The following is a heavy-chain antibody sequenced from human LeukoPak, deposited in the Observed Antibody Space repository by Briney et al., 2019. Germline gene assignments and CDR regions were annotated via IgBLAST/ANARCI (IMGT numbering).Heavy chain of an antibody. D-gene: IGHD3-10*01. CDR1: GFTFSSYN. V-gene: IGHV3-21*01. J-gene: IGHJ4*02. Sequence: GGSLRLSCSASGFTFSSYNMNWVRQAPGKGLEWVSSITASGSYIYFADSVKGRFTIPRDNAKNSLYLQMNSLRVEDTAVYYCTRDAGTYGVKRGQGTLVTVSS. CDR2: ITASGSYI. CDR3: TRDAGTYGVK.